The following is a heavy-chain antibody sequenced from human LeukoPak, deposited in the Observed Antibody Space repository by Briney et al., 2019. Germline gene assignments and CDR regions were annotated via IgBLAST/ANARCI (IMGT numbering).Heavy chain of an antibody. D-gene: IGHD4-17*01. V-gene: IGHV3-11*05. CDR1: GFTFSGYY. CDR3: ARDGRGLGDYDAFDI. J-gene: IGHJ3*02. CDR2: ISSSSSYT. Sequence: GGSLRLSCAASGFTFSGYYMSWIRQAPGKGLEWVSYISSSSSYTNYADSVKGRFTISRDNAKNSLYLQMNSLRAEDTAVYYCARDGRGLGDYDAFDIWGQGTMVTVSS.